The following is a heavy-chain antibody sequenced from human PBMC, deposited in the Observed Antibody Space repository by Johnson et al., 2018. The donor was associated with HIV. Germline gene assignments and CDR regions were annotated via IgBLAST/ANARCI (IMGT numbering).Heavy chain of an antibody. CDR2: IGWNGLTI. J-gene: IGHJ3*02. Sequence: VQLVESGGGLVQPGGSLRLSCAASGFSFDDYAMHWVRQVPGKGLEWVAGIGWNGLTIGYVDSVKGRFTISRNAATNSLYLRMDSLRTEDTAFYYCATGSPTVTTNAFDIWGQGTMVTVSS. CDR1: GFSFDDYA. D-gene: IGHD4-17*01. CDR3: ATGSPTVTTNAFDI. V-gene: IGHV3-9*01.